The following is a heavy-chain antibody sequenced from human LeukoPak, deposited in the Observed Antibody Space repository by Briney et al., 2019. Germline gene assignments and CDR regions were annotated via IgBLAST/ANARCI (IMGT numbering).Heavy chain of an antibody. CDR3: ARGLGSSGWPGNYYYYMDV. D-gene: IGHD6-19*01. V-gene: IGHV4-34*01. CDR2: INHSGST. Sequence: PSETLPLTCAVYGGSFSGYYWSWIRQPPGKGLEWIGEINHSGSTNYNPSLKSRVTISVDTSKNQFSLKLSSVTAADTAVYYCARGLGSSGWPGNYYYYMDVWGKGTTVTVPS. J-gene: IGHJ6*03. CDR1: GGSFSGYY.